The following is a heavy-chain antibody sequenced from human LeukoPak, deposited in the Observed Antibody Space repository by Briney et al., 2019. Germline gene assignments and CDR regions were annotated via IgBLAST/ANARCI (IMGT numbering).Heavy chain of an antibody. V-gene: IGHV3-23*01. CDR3: AELGITMIGGV. CDR2: ISGSGSST. Sequence: PGGTLRLSCATSGFTFSSYGISWVRQAPGKGLEWVSAISGSGSSTYYADSVKGRFTISRDNSKNTLYLQVNSLRAEDTAVYYCAELGITMIGGVWGKGTTVTISS. D-gene: IGHD3-10*02. CDR1: GFTFSSYG. J-gene: IGHJ6*04.